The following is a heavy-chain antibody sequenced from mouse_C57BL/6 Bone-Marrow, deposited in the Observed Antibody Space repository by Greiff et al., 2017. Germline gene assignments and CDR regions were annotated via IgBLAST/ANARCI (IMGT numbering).Heavy chain of an antibody. V-gene: IGHV1-81*01. Sequence: QVHVKQSGAELARPGASVKLSCKASGYTFTSYGISWVKQRTGQGLEWIGEIYPRSGNTYYNEKFKGKATLTADKSSSTAYMELRSLTSADSAVYYCARTDYGMAWFAYWGEGTLVTVSA. D-gene: IGHD1-1*01. CDR3: ARTDYGMAWFAY. J-gene: IGHJ3*01. CDR1: GYTFTSYG. CDR2: IYPRSGNT.